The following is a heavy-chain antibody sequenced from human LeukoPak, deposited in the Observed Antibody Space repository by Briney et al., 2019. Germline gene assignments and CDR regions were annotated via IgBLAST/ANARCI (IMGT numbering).Heavy chain of an antibody. CDR1: GYTFTGYY. CDR2: ISPNSGGT. CDR3: ARDPFWGVVVPAALDY. Sequence: ASAKVSCKASGYTFTGYYMHWVRQAPGQGLEWMGWISPNSGGTNYAQKFQGRVTMTRDTSISTAYMELSRLRSDDTAVYYCARDPFWGVVVPAALDYWGQGTLVTVSS. D-gene: IGHD2-2*01. V-gene: IGHV1-2*02. J-gene: IGHJ4*02.